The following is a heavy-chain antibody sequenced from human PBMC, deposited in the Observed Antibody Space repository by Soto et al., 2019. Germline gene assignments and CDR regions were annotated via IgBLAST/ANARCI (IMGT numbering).Heavy chain of an antibody. Sequence: GGSLRLSCAASGFTFGTFAMSWVRQAPGKGLEWVSFISGSGDRTSYADPVKGRFTISRDTSENMLYLQMNSLRLEDTAIYYCAKLRYYDFWSGENWLDPWGQGTLVTVSS. V-gene: IGHV3-23*01. CDR2: ISGSGDRT. CDR1: GFTFGTFA. CDR3: AKLRYYDFWSGENWLDP. J-gene: IGHJ5*02. D-gene: IGHD3-3*01.